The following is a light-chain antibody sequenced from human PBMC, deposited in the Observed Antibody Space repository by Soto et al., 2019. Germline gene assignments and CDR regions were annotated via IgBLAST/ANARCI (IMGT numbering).Light chain of an antibody. CDR2: GAS. V-gene: IGKV3-15*01. Sequence: EIVMTQSPATLSMSPGERVTLSCRTSQSVSGNLAWYQQKPGQTPRLLIYGASNRVTGILARFSGSGSGTEFTLTISSLQSEDFAVYYCQQYNNWPVTFGGGTKVEIK. J-gene: IGKJ4*01. CDR1: QSVSGN. CDR3: QQYNNWPVT.